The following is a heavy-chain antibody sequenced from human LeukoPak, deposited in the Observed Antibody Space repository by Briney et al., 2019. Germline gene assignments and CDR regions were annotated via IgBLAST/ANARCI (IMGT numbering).Heavy chain of an antibody. Sequence: PTGGSLRLSCAASGFTFSSYVMHWVRQAPGKGLEWVAIISYDGSNEYYADSVKGRFTISRDNSKNTLYLQMNSLRAADTAVYYCARGGRSYSGYDLGLCFDYWGQGTLVTVSS. CDR3: ARGGRSYSGYDLGLCFDY. J-gene: IGHJ4*02. CDR1: GFTFSSYV. CDR2: ISYDGSNE. D-gene: IGHD5-12*01. V-gene: IGHV3-30*04.